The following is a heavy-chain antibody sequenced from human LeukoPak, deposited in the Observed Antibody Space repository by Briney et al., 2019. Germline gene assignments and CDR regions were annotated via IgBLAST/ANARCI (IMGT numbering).Heavy chain of an antibody. D-gene: IGHD2-2*01. CDR3: AKAPGYCSSTSCRDY. Sequence: GGSLRLSCAASGFTFISYAMSWVRQAPGKGLEWVSAISGSGGSTYYADSVKGRFTISGDNSKNTLYLQMNSLRAEDTAVYYCAKAPGYCSSTSCRDYWGQGTLVTVSS. CDR2: ISGSGGST. CDR1: GFTFISYA. V-gene: IGHV3-23*01. J-gene: IGHJ4*02.